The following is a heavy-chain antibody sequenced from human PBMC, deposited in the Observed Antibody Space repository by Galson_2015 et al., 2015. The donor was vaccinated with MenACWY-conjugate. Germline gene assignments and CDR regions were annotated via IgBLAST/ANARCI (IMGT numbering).Heavy chain of an antibody. J-gene: IGHJ4*02. CDR2: ISSSSSYI. V-gene: IGHV3-21*01. D-gene: IGHD5-18*01. Sequence: SLRLSCAASGFTFSSYSMNWVRQAPGKGLEWVSSISSSSSYIYYADSVKGRFTISRDNAKNSLYLQMNSLRDEDTAVYYCASGRYNYAAETFFDYWGQGTLVTVSS. CDR3: ASGRYNYAAETFFDY. CDR1: GFTFSSYS.